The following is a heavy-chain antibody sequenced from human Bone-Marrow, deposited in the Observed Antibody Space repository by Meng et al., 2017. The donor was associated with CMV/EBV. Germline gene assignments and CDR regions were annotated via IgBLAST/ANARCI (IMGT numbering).Heavy chain of an antibody. CDR3: ARGVAAAGYFDY. V-gene: IGHV3-30*04. Sequence: CDASGFTLSGNAMHWVRQAPGKGLEWGAGKSYDGSKKNYADSVKGRFTISRDNSKNTLYLQMNSLRAEDTAVYYCARGVAAAGYFDYWGQGTLVTVSS. J-gene: IGHJ4*02. CDR2: KSYDGSKK. D-gene: IGHD2-15*01. CDR1: GFTLSGNA.